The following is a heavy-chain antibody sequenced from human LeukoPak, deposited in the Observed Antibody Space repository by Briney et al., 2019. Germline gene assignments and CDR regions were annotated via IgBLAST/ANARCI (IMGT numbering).Heavy chain of an antibody. D-gene: IGHD6-19*01. CDR2: INPNSGGT. CDR3: ARDCYSSGCLDY. J-gene: IGHJ4*02. V-gene: IGHV1-2*02. CDR1: GYTFTGYY. Sequence: ASVKVSCKASGYTFTGYYIHWVRQAPGQGLEWMGWINPNSGGTNYAQKFQGRVTMTRDTSISTAYVELSRLRSDDTAVYYCARDCYSSGCLDYWGQGTLVTVSS.